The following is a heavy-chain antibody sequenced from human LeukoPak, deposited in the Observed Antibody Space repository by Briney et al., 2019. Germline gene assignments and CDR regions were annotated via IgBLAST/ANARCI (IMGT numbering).Heavy chain of an antibody. CDR1: GFTLSSYS. J-gene: IGHJ4*02. V-gene: IGHV3-21*01. CDR3: ARGLGGNHGY. Sequence: GGSLRLSCAASGFTLSSYSMNWVRQAPGKGLEWVSSISSSSSYIYYADSVKGRLTISRDNAKNSLYLQMSSLRAEDTAVYYCARGLGGNHGYWGQGTLVTVSS. CDR2: ISSSSSYI. D-gene: IGHD4-23*01.